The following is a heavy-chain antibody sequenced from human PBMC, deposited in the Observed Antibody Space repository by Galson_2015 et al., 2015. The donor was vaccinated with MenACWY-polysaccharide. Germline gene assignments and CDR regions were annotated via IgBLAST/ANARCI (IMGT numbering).Heavy chain of an antibody. V-gene: IGHV1-3*04. D-gene: IGHD6-19*01. Sequence: SVKVSCKATGYTFIRNAMHWVRQAPGQALEWMGWITTASGNTRYLQSFQGRVTITRDTSASTAYMELSSLGSEDTAVYYCAREASSGGGVFEIWGQGTMVTVSS. CDR2: ITTASGNT. J-gene: IGHJ3*02. CDR3: AREASSGGGVFEI. CDR1: GYTFIRNA.